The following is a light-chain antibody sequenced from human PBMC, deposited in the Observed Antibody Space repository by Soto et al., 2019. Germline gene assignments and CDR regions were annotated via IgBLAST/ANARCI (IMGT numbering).Light chain of an antibody. CDR2: YDS. CDR3: QVWDSSSDPHVV. V-gene: IGLV3-21*04. Sequence: SYELTQPPSVSVAPGKTARITCGGNNIGSKSVHWYQQKPGQAPVLVIYYDSDRPSGIPERFSGSNSGNTATLTISRVEAGDEADYYCQVWDSSSDPHVVFGGGTKHTVL. J-gene: IGLJ2*01. CDR1: NIGSKS.